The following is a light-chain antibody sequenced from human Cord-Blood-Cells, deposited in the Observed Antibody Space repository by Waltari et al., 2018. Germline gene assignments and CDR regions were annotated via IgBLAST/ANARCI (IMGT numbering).Light chain of an antibody. J-gene: IGKJ4*01. CDR1: KGIRNY. V-gene: IGKV1-6*01. CDR3: LQDYNYPLP. CDR2: AAS. Sequence: ALEMTQSPSSLSASVGNRVTITCRASKGIRNYLGWYQQKPGKAHKLLIYAASSLQSGVPSRFCGSESGTDFPLTISSLQPEDFATYYCLQDYNYPLPFGGGTKVEIK.